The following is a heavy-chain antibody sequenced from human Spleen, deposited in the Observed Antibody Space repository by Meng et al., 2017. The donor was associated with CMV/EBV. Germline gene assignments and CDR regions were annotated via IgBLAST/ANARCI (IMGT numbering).Heavy chain of an antibody. J-gene: IGHJ6*02. CDR1: GGSISSYY. CDR3: ARDTIRGWSGLYYYGMDV. CDR2: IYYSGST. D-gene: IGHD3-3*01. V-gene: IGHV4-59*01. Sequence: SETLSLTCTVSGGSISSYYWSWIRQPPGKGLEWLGYIYYSGSTNYNPSLKSRVTISVDTSKNQFSLKLSSVTAADTAVYYWARDTIRGWSGLYYYGMDVWGQGTTVTVSS.